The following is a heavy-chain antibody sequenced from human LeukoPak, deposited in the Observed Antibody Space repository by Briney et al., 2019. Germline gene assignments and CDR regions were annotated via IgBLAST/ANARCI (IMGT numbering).Heavy chain of an antibody. V-gene: IGHV1-18*01. CDR2: ISAYNGNT. Sequence: ASVKVSCKASGYTFTSYGISWVRQAPGQGLEWMGWISAYNGNTNYAQKLQGRVTMTTDTSTSTAYMELSRLRSDDTAVYYCARGLISTTSWDFDYWGQGTLVTVSS. J-gene: IGHJ4*02. CDR1: GYTFTSYG. D-gene: IGHD2-2*01. CDR3: ARGLISTTSWDFDY.